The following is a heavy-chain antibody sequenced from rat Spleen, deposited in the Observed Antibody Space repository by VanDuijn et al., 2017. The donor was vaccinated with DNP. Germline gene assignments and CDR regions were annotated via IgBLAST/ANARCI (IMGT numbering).Heavy chain of an antibody. CDR1: GFSLTSYG. Sequence: QVQMKETGPGLVQTTQTLSVTCTVSGFSLTSYGVHWVRQPSGKGLEWMGVVWIGGTTHISSIFKSRVSISRDTSKSQVFLKMNSLQTEDTAIYFCTRDDIGTTRFDYWGQGVMVTVSS. D-gene: IGHD1-5*01. CDR3: TRDDIGTTRFDY. J-gene: IGHJ2*01. V-gene: IGHV2-1*01. CDR2: VWIGGTT.